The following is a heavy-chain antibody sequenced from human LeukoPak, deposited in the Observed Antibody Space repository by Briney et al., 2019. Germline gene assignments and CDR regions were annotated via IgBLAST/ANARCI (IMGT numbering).Heavy chain of an antibody. V-gene: IGHV4-39*01. CDR2: IYYSGST. CDR3: ARGPGYYGSGSYKYYLDY. J-gene: IGHJ4*02. CDR1: GGSISSSSYY. Sequence: SETLSLTCTISGGSISSSSYYWGWIRQPPGKGLEWIGSIYYSGSTYYNPSLKSRVTISVDTSKNQFSLKLSSVTAADTAVYYCARGPGYYGSGSYKYYLDYWGQGTLVTVSS. D-gene: IGHD3-10*01.